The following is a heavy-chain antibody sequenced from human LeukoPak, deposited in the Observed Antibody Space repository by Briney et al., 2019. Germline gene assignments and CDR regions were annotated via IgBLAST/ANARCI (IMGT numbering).Heavy chain of an antibody. Sequence: GGSLRLSCAASEFTFSNFWMSWVRQAPGKGLEWVANTNTDGSEKYYVDSVKGRVTISRDNAVNFLYLQLNSLRVDDTAVYYCARDSGSCRGCAFDIWGQGTVVTVSS. J-gene: IGHJ3*02. CDR3: ARDSGSCRGCAFDI. CDR1: EFTFSNFW. CDR2: TNTDGSEK. V-gene: IGHV3-7*01. D-gene: IGHD1-26*01.